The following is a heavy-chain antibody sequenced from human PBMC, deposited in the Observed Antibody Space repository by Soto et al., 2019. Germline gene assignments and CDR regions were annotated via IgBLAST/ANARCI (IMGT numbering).Heavy chain of an antibody. J-gene: IGHJ5*02. CDR2: IGIGGDT. CDR1: GFIFSNYD. D-gene: IGHD3-10*01. Sequence: PGGSLRLSCAASGFIFSNYDMHWVRQTTGKGLEWVSRIGIGGDTNYLGSVKGRFTISRENAKNSLFLQMNSLRAGDTAVYYCIRGLPGGFDPWGQGXLVTVYS. CDR3: IRGLPGGFDP. V-gene: IGHV3-13*01.